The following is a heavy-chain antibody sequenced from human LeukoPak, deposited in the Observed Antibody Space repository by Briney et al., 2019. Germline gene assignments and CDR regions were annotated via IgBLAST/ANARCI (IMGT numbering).Heavy chain of an antibody. Sequence: GASVKVSCKASGYTFTGYYIHWVRQAPGQGLEWMGWINPHSGGTNYAQKFQGGVTMTRDTSITTAYMELSSLRSEDTAVYYCARGQGGGNSNFDYWGQGTLVTVSS. CDR2: INPHSGGT. J-gene: IGHJ4*02. CDR1: GYTFTGYY. D-gene: IGHD4-23*01. CDR3: ARGQGGGNSNFDY. V-gene: IGHV1-2*02.